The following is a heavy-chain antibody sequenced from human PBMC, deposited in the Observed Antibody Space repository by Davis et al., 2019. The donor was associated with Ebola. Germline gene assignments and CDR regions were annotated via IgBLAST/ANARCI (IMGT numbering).Heavy chain of an antibody. D-gene: IGHD1-7*01. Sequence: RRLPGLGLEWFGYVEYTGTTDNNPSLESRVTMSIDTSTNQFSLKLSSVTAADTAVYYCARTGTTSYLYYYMDVWGKGTTVTVSS. CDR3: ARTGTTSYLYYYMDV. J-gene: IGHJ6*03. V-gene: IGHV4-59*01. CDR2: VEYTGTT.